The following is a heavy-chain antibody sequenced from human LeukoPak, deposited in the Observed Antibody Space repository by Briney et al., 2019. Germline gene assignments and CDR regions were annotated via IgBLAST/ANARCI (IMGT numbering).Heavy chain of an antibody. J-gene: IGHJ4*02. Sequence: SESLSLTCTVSDDSINNNYWSWIRQPPGKELECIGYIHYSGSTNYNPSLKSRVTISIDTSKNQFSLKLNSVTAADTAVYYCARRGLNRQNFDYWGQGTLVTVSS. V-gene: IGHV4-59*08. CDR1: DDSINNNY. CDR3: ARRGLNRQNFDY. CDR2: IHYSGST. D-gene: IGHD3-16*01.